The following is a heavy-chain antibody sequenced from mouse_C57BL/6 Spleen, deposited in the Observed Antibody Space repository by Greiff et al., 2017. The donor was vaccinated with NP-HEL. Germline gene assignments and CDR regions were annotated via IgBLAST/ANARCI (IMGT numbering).Heavy chain of an antibody. CDR3: ARDPTMVAMAY. CDR2: ISDGGSYT. D-gene: IGHD2-10*01. V-gene: IGHV5-4*01. CDR1: GFTFSSYA. J-gene: IGHJ3*01. Sequence: EVQGVESGGGLVKPGGSLKLSCAASGFTFSSYAMSWVRQTPEKRLEWVATISDGGSYTYYPDNVKGRFTISRDNAKNNLYLQMSHLKSEDTAMYYCARDPTMVAMAYWGQGTLVTVSA.